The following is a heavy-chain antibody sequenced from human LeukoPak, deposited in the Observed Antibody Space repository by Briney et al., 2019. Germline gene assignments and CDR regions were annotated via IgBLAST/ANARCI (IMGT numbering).Heavy chain of an antibody. J-gene: IGHJ6*03. V-gene: IGHV4-38-2*02. CDR3: AREAPLYYYMDV. CDR2: IYHSGST. Sequence: PSETLSLTCTVSGYSISSGYYWGWIRQPPGKGLEWIGSIYHSGSTYYNPSLKSRVTILVDTSKNQFSLKLSSVTAADTAVYYCAREAPLYYYMDVWGKGTTVTVSS. CDR1: GYSISSGYY.